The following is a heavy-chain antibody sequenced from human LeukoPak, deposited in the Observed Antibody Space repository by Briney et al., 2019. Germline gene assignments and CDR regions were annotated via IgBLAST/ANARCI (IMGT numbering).Heavy chain of an antibody. CDR2: INSEGSRT. J-gene: IGHJ4*02. CDR1: GFTFSSYW. Sequence: GGSLRLSCAASGFTFSSYWMHWVRQAPGEGLVWVSRINSEGSRTTYADSVKGRFTISRDNAKNTLYLQMNSLRAEDTAVYYCARDRTYCGGDCHSSPFDYWGQGSLVTVSS. D-gene: IGHD2-21*02. V-gene: IGHV3-74*01. CDR3: ARDRTYCGGDCHSSPFDY.